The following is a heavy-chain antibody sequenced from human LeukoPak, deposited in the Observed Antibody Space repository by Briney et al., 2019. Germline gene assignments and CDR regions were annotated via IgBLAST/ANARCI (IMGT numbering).Heavy chain of an antibody. D-gene: IGHD1-1*01. CDR1: GGSISSSSYY. Sequence: PSETLPLTCTVSGGSISSSSYYWGWIRQPPGKGLEWNGSIYYSGSTYYNPSLKSRVTISVDTSKNQFSLKLSSVTAADTAVYYCARVDWKVSPYFDYWGQGTLVTVSS. J-gene: IGHJ4*02. CDR3: ARVDWKVSPYFDY. CDR2: IYYSGST. V-gene: IGHV4-39*07.